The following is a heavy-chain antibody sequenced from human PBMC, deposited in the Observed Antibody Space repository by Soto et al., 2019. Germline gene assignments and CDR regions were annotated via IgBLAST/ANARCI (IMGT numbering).Heavy chain of an antibody. Sequence: EATVKVSCKAYGFTVTSSAVQLVRQARGERVEWIGWMVFGSGNTNYAQKFQERVTITRDMSTSTAYMELSSLRSEDTAVYYCAAGIDSSGYYHTLLEGPYYYYGMDVWGQGTTATVSS. V-gene: IGHV1-58*01. D-gene: IGHD3-22*01. CDR2: MVFGSGNT. J-gene: IGHJ6*01. CDR1: GFTVTSSA. CDR3: AAGIDSSGYYHTLLEGPYYYYGMDV.